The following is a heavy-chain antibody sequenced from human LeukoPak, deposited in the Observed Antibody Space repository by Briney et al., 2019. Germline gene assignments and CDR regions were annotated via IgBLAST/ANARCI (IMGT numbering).Heavy chain of an antibody. J-gene: IGHJ4*02. CDR1: GFTFTTYW. CDR2: IKQDGTEK. CDR3: ARVTYHDSNFDY. D-gene: IGHD3-22*01. V-gene: IGHV3-7*01. Sequence: GGSLRLSCAASGFTFTTYWLGWVRQPPGKGLEWVANIKQDGTEKYYVDSVKGRFTISRDNAKNSLYLQMNSLRAEDTAVYYCARVTYHDSNFDYWGQGPLVTVSS.